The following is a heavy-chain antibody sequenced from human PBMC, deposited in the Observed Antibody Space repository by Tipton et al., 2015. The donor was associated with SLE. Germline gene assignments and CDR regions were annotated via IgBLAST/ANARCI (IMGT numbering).Heavy chain of an antibody. CDR1: GGSISSHY. D-gene: IGHD5-18*01. J-gene: IGHJ4*02. Sequence: TLSLTCTVSGGSISSHYWSWIRQPPGKGLEWIGYIYTSGSTNYNPSLKSRVTISVDTSKNQFSLKLSSVTAADTAVYYCARGASYGTDYWGQGTLVTVSS. CDR2: IYTSGST. V-gene: IGHV4-4*08. CDR3: ARGASYGTDY.